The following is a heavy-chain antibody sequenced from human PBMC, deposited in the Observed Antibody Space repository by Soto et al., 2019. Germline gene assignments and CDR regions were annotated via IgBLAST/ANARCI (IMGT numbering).Heavy chain of an antibody. D-gene: IGHD2-21*02. CDR1: GFTFSRYS. CDR3: SSPLMVTAIGAFDI. V-gene: IGHV3-48*02. Sequence: EVQLVESGGGLVQPGGSLRLSCAASGFTFSRYSMNWVRQAPGKGLEWVSYISSSSSTIYYPDYVNGRFTISRDNAKNAMLLQMNSLRDVDSAVYYCSSPLMVTAIGAFDIWGQGTMVTVSS. CDR2: ISSSSSTI. J-gene: IGHJ3*02.